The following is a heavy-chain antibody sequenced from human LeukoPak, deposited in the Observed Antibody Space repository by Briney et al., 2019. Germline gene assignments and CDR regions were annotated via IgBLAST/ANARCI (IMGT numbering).Heavy chain of an antibody. CDR3: ARAVISFGAAVAKGFDC. D-gene: IGHD3-16*01. J-gene: IGHJ4*02. CDR2: IYYSGST. CDR1: GGSISSYY. V-gene: IGHV4-59*01. Sequence: SETLSLTCTVSGGSISSYYWSWIRQPPGKGLEWIGYIYYSGSTNYNPSLKSRVTISVDTSKNQFSLKLSSVTAADTAVYYCARAVISFGAAVAKGFDCWGQGTLVTVSS.